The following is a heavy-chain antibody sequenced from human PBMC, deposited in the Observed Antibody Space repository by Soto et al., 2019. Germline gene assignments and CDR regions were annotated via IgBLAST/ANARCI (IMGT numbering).Heavy chain of an antibody. Sequence: GGSLRLSCAASGFTFSSYSMSWVRQAPGRGLEWVSSISSSSSNIYYADSVKGRFTISRDTAKNTLYLQMNSLRAEDTAVYYCAKSAGDYYYYYGMDVWGQGTTVTVSS. V-gene: IGHV3-21*04. CDR2: ISSSSSNI. D-gene: IGHD4-17*01. J-gene: IGHJ6*02. CDR1: GFTFSSYS. CDR3: AKSAGDYYYYYGMDV.